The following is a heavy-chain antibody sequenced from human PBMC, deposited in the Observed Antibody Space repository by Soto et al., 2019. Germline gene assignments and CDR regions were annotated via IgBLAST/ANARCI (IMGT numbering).Heavy chain of an antibody. CDR1: GGSISSGGYY. V-gene: IGHV4-31*03. D-gene: IGHD3-10*01. Sequence: QVQLQESGPGLVKPSQTLSLTCTVSGGSISSGGYYWSWIRQHPGKGLEWIGYIYYSGSTYYNPSLKRRVTISVDTSKNQFSLKLSSVTAADTAVYYCARDLDYYGSGSYGPLGYFDYWGQGTLVTVSS. CDR2: IYYSGST. CDR3: ARDLDYYGSGSYGPLGYFDY. J-gene: IGHJ4*02.